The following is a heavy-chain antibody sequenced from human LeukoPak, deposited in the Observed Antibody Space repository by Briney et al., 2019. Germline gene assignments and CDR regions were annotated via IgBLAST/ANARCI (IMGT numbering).Heavy chain of an antibody. CDR2: ITTMLGTA. CDR3: ARAVVGYFDS. D-gene: IGHD4-23*01. CDR1: VGTFSTVV. J-gene: IGHJ4*02. Sequence: SVSVSCTPSVGTFSTVVFSRGPEAPSQRREGMGRITTMLGTANYTQQLQGRITITADKSRRTIYMELSRLRSEDTAVYFCARAVVGYFDSWGEGTLGTVSS. V-gene: IGHV1-69*04.